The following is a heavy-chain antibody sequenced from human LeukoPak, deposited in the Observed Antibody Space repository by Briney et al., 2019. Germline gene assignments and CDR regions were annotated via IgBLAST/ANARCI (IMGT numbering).Heavy chain of an antibody. CDR3: ARDLEGLERYFDY. CDR2: INPDSGGT. J-gene: IGHJ4*02. D-gene: IGHD1-1*01. V-gene: IGHV1-2*02. CDR1: GYTLTELS. Sequence: GASVKVSCKVSGYTLTELSMHWVRQAPGQGLEWMGWINPDSGGTKSAQKFQGRVTMTRDTSISTAYMELSRLRSDDTAVYYCARDLEGLERYFDYWGQGTLVAVSS.